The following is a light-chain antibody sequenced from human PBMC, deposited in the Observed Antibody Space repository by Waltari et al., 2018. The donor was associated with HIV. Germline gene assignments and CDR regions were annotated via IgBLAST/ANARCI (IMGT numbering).Light chain of an antibody. V-gene: IGLV3-10*01. J-gene: IGLJ3*02. Sequence: SYELTQPPSVSVSPGQTARITCSGDALPDKFVYWYQQESGQAPVLVIFDDTRRPSGIPERCSGSSSGTVATLTITGAQVEDEADYYCYSSDSRGEVWVFGGGTKLTVL. CDR2: DDT. CDR3: YSSDSRGEVWV. CDR1: ALPDKF.